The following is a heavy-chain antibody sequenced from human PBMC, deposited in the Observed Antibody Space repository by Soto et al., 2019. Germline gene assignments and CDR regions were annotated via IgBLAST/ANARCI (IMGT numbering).Heavy chain of an antibody. CDR2: ISPYSGNT. J-gene: IGHJ4*02. CDR3: VRFASSGWYTGGY. D-gene: IGHD6-19*01. V-gene: IGHV1-18*01. CDR1: GYTFTNYD. Sequence: QILLVQSGAEVKKPGASVKVSCKASGYTFTNYDIGWVRQAPGQGLEWMGWISPYSGNTKYAQKFQGRVTMTTGTSTTTAYMELRSLRSDDTAVFYCVRFASSGWYTGGYWGQGTLVTVSS.